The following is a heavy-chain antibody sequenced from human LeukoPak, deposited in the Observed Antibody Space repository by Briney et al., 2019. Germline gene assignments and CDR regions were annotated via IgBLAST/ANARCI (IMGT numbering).Heavy chain of an antibody. CDR1: GFTFSSYW. CDR2: INYDGRST. J-gene: IGHJ4*02. CDR3: VKGEGYCSGGGCYRY. Sequence: GGSLRLSCAASGFTFSSYWMHWIRQVPGKGLMWVSRINYDGRSTMYADSVKGRFTISRDNAKNTLHLQLNSLRAEDTAVYYCVKGEGYCSGGGCYRYWGQGALVSVTS. V-gene: IGHV3-74*03. D-gene: IGHD2-15*01.